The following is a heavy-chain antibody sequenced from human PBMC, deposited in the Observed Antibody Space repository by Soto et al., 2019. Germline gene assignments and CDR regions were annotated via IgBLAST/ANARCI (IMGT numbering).Heavy chain of an antibody. J-gene: IGHJ5*02. CDR3: ARDQAVAGTRWFDP. Sequence: SETLSLTCTVSGGSISSGGYYWSWIRQHPGKGLEWIGYIYYSGSTYYNPSLKSRVTISVDTSKNQFSLKLSSVTAADTAVYSCARDQAVAGTRWFDPWGQGTLVTVSS. V-gene: IGHV4-31*03. CDR1: GGSISSGGYY. CDR2: IYYSGST. D-gene: IGHD6-19*01.